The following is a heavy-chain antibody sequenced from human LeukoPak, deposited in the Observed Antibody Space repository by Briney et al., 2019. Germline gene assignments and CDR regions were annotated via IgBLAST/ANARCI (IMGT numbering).Heavy chain of an antibody. Sequence: ASVKVSCKASGYTFTGYYMHWVRQAPGQGLEWMGWINPNSGGTNYAQKFQGRVTMTRDTSISTAYMELSRLRSDDMAVYYCARDKVGSSWWFDPWGQGTLVTVSS. J-gene: IGHJ5*02. CDR1: GYTFTGYY. D-gene: IGHD6-13*01. CDR2: INPNSGGT. CDR3: ARDKVGSSWWFDP. V-gene: IGHV1-2*02.